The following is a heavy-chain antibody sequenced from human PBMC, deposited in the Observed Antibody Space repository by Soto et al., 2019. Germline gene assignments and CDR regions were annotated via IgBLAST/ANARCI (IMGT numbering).Heavy chain of an antibody. CDR1: GFSISTYG. CDR3: ARWNGYGDY. CDR2: FSGRSGNT. D-gene: IGHD1-1*01. V-gene: IGHV3-23*01. J-gene: IGHJ4*02. Sequence: EVQLLESGGGLAQPGGSLRLSCAASGFSISTYGVTWVRQAPGKGLEWVSGFSGRSGNTYYADSVKGRFTISGDNSKNTVYLQLTSLRAEDKAVYYCARWNGYGDYWGQGTLVTVSS.